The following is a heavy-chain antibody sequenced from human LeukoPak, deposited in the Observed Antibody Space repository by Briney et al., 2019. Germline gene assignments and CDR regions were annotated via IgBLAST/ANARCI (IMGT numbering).Heavy chain of an antibody. Sequence: SETLSLTCTVSGGSISSYYWSWIRQPTGKGLEWIGYIYYSGSTNYNPSLKSRVTISVDTSKNQFSLKLSSVTAADTAVYYCARHGVVTTYFDYWGQGTLVTVSS. CDR2: IYYSGST. CDR3: ARHGVVTTYFDY. J-gene: IGHJ4*02. CDR1: GGSISSYY. V-gene: IGHV4-59*08. D-gene: IGHD4-23*01.